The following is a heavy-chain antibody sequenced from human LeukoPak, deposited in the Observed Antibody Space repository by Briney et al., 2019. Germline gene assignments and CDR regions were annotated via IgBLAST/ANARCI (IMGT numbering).Heavy chain of an antibody. CDR3: ASRGSYDFWSGYYSLNY. CDR2: INHSGST. V-gene: IGHV4-34*01. CDR1: GGSFSGYY. Sequence: SETLSLTCAVYGGSFSGYYWSWIRQPPGKGLEWIGEINHSGSTDYNPSLKSRVTMSVDTSKNQFSLKLSSVTAADTAVYYCASRGSYDFWSGYYSLNYWGQGTLVTVSS. D-gene: IGHD3-3*01. J-gene: IGHJ4*02.